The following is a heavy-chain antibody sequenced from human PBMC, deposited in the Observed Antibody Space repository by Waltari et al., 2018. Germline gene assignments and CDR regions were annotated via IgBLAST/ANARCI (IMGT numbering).Heavy chain of an antibody. D-gene: IGHD2-2*01. Sequence: QVQLVQSGAEVKKPGSSVKVSCKASGGTFSSYAISWVRQAPGQGLEWMGGISPILGIANYAQKFQGRVTITADKSTSTAYMELSSLRSEDTAVYYCAREDIVVVPAALGPGNWFDPWGQGTLVTVSS. CDR1: GGTFSSYA. V-gene: IGHV1-69*10. J-gene: IGHJ5*02. CDR3: AREDIVVVPAALGPGNWFDP. CDR2: ISPILGIA.